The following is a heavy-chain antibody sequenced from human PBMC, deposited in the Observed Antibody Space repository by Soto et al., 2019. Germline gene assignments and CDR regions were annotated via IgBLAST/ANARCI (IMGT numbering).Heavy chain of an antibody. CDR1: GGSFSGYY. Sequence: QVQLQQWGAGLLKPSETLSLTCAVYGGSFSGYYWSWIRQPPGKGLEWIGEINHSGSTNYSPSLKSRVTISVDTSKNQFSLKLSSVTAADTAVYYCARGQGYTYYDFWSGYYTGKNWFDPWGQGTLVTVSS. J-gene: IGHJ5*02. CDR3: ARGQGYTYYDFWSGYYTGKNWFDP. CDR2: INHSGST. V-gene: IGHV4-34*01. D-gene: IGHD3-3*01.